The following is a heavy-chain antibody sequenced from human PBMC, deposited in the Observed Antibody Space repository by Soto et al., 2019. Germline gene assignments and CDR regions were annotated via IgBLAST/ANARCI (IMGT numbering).Heavy chain of an antibody. D-gene: IGHD6-19*01. CDR3: ATHGASGWPVDF. J-gene: IGHJ4*02. V-gene: IGHV5-10-1*01. Sequence: GESLKISCKTSGYVFTSYYISWVRRMPGKGLEWMGTIDPHDSSTNYSPSFQGHVTFSSDRSITTAFLQWTSLKASDSGTYFFATHGASGWPVDFWGQGTLVTVSS. CDR1: GYVFTSYY. CDR2: IDPHDSST.